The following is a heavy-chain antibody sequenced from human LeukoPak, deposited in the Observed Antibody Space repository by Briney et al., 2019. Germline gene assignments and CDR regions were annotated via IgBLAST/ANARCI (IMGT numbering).Heavy chain of an antibody. Sequence: GGSLRLSCTASGFTFGDYAMSWVRQAPGKGLEWVGFIRSKAYGGTTEYAASVKGRFTISRDDSKSIAYLQMNSLKTEDTAVYYCTRHVPDCSGGSCYSRYYYYYMDVWGKGTTVTVSS. J-gene: IGHJ6*03. V-gene: IGHV3-49*04. D-gene: IGHD2-15*01. CDR1: GFTFGDYA. CDR2: IRSKAYGGTT. CDR3: TRHVPDCSGGSCYSRYYYYYMDV.